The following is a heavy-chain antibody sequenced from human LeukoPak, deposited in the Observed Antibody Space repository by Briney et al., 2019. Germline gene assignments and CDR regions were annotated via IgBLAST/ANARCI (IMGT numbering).Heavy chain of an antibody. Sequence: PGGSLRLSCAASGFTVSSNYMSWVRQAPGKGLEGVSVIYSGGSTYYADSVKGRFSISRDNSKNTLYLQMNSLRAEDTAVYYCARDRGGSYNFDYWGQGTLVTVSS. CDR3: ARDRGGSYNFDY. CDR2: IYSGGST. CDR1: GFTVSSNY. V-gene: IGHV3-66*02. J-gene: IGHJ4*02. D-gene: IGHD1-26*01.